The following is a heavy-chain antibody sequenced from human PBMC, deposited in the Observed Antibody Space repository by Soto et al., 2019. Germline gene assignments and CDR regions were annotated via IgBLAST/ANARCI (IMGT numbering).Heavy chain of an antibody. CDR3: ARVWGHGSSSDRNFDY. J-gene: IGHJ4*02. V-gene: IGHV4-34*01. CDR1: GGSFSGYY. Sequence: QVQLQQWGAGLLKPSETLSLTCAVYGGSFSGYYWSWIRQPPGKGLEWIGEINHSGSTNYNPSLKSRVTISVDTSKNQFSLKLSSVTAADTAVYYCARVWGHGSSSDRNFDYWGQGTLVTVSS. D-gene: IGHD6-6*01. CDR2: INHSGST.